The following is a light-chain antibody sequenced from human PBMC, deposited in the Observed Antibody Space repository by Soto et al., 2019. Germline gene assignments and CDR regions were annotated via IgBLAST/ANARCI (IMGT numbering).Light chain of an antibody. CDR1: QGFVHQDGNTY. CDR2: KVS. Sequence: IVMPKLLPSSPVPLGPAAPISCGPSQGFVHQDGNTYLGWYQQRPGQAPRLLIYKVSGRVSGVPDRFSGSGAGTDFTLTISRVEAEDVGAYYCQQSYSNPRTFGGGTKVDIK. J-gene: IGKJ4*02. V-gene: IGKV2-24*01. CDR3: QQSYSNPRT.